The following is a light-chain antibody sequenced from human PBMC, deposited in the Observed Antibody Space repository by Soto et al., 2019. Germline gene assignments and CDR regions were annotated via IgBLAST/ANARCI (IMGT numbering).Light chain of an antibody. Sequence: AIQLTQSPSSLSASLGDRVTITCRASQGISSALAWYQQKPGKAPKLLIYDASSLASGVPSRFSGSGSGTDFTLTISSLQTEDFATDYCQQFNNYPITFGQGTRLEIK. V-gene: IGKV1D-13*01. CDR1: QGISSA. CDR2: DAS. J-gene: IGKJ5*01. CDR3: QQFNNYPIT.